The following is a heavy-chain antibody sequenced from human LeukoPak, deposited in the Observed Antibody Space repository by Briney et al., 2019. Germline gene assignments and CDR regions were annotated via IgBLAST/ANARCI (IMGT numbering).Heavy chain of an antibody. D-gene: IGHD5-24*01. J-gene: IGHJ4*02. CDR3: ARHGGRDGYPFDY. CDR1: GGSFSGYY. CDR2: INHSGST. Sequence: SETLSLTCAVYGGSFSGYYWSWIRQPPGKGLEWIGEINHSGSTNHNPSLKSRVTISVDTSKNQFSLKLSSVTAADTAVYYCARHGGRDGYPFDYWGQGTLVTVSS. V-gene: IGHV4-34*01.